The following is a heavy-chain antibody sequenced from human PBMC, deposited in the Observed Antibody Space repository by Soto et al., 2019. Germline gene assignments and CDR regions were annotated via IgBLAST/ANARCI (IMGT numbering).Heavy chain of an antibody. CDR3: ASLIAVAGTGVDY. CDR2: ISDGGST. CDR1: GGSIYTYY. D-gene: IGHD6-19*01. Sequence: SETLSLTCNVSGGSIYTYYWNWIRQSPGKGLEWIGYISDGGSTNYNPSLKSRVTISVDTSKNQFSLKLSSVTAADTAVYYCASLIAVAGTGVDYWGQGTLVTVSS. V-gene: IGHV4-59*01. J-gene: IGHJ4*02.